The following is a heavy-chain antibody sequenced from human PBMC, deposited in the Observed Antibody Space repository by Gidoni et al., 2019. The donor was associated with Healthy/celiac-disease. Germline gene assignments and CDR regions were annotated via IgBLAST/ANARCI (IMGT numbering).Heavy chain of an antibody. V-gene: IGHV3-53*01. CDR2: IYSGGST. CDR3: ARWGTKMGLTERGMDV. J-gene: IGHJ6*02. Sequence: EVQLVESGGGLIQPGGSLRLSCAAYGFTVSRNYMSWVRQAPGKGREGVSVIYSGGSTYYADSVKGRFTISRDNSKNTLYLQMNSLRAEDTAVYYCARWGTKMGLTERGMDVWGQGTTVTVSS. CDR1: GFTVSRNY. D-gene: IGHD3-16*01.